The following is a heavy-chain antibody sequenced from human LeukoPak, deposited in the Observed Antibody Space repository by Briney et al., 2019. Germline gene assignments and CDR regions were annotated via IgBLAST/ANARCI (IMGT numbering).Heavy chain of an antibody. Sequence: ASVKVSCKASGYTFTGYYMHWVRQALGQGLEWMGWINPNSGGTNYAQKFQGRVTMTRDTSISTAYMELNRLRSDDTAVYYCARDLYRSSSDYWGQGTLVTVSS. D-gene: IGHD6-6*01. J-gene: IGHJ4*02. V-gene: IGHV1-2*02. CDR2: INPNSGGT. CDR3: ARDLYRSSSDY. CDR1: GYTFTGYY.